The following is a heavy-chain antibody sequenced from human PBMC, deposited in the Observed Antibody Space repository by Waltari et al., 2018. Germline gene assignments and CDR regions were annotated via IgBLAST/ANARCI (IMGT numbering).Heavy chain of an antibody. CDR2: IYYSGST. J-gene: IGHJ4*02. V-gene: IGHV4-59*01. CDR3: ARGRELWPYPFDY. D-gene: IGHD5-18*01. Sequence: QVQLQESGPGLVKPSETLSLTCPVSGGSISSYYWSWIRQPPGKGLEWIGYIYYSGSTNYNPSLKSRVTISVDTSKNQFSLKLSSVTAADTAVYYCARGRELWPYPFDYWGQGTLVTVSS. CDR1: GGSISSYY.